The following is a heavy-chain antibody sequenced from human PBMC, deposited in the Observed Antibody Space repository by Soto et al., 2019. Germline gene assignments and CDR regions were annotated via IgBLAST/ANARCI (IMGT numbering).Heavy chain of an antibody. CDR1: GFTFSSYA. J-gene: IGHJ4*02. Sequence: GGSLRLSCAASGFTFSSYAMSWVRQAPGKGLEWVSAISGSGGSTYYADSVKGRFTISRDNSKNTLYLQMNSLRAEDTAVYYCAKHPPTYYDFWSGYTYFDYGGQGTLVTVSS. CDR2: ISGSGGST. V-gene: IGHV3-23*01. D-gene: IGHD3-3*01. CDR3: AKHPPTYYDFWSGYTYFDY.